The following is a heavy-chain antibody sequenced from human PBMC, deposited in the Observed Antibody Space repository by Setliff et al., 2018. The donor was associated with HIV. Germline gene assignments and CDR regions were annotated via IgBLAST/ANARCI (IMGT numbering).Heavy chain of an antibody. J-gene: IGHJ1*01. CDR2: IWYDGSNK. V-gene: IGHV3-33*06. D-gene: IGHD4-17*01. Sequence: GESLRLSCAASGFPFSSYGMHWVRQAPGKGLEWVAVIWYDGSNKNYVDSVKGRFTISRDNSKKTLYLQMNSLRAEDTAVYYCAKDPYGGKGYFQYWGQGTLVTVSS. CDR1: GFPFSSYG. CDR3: AKDPYGGKGYFQY.